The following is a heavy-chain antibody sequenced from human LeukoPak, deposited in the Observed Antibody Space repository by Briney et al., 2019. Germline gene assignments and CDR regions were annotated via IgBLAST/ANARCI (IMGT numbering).Heavy chain of an antibody. Sequence: PSETLSLTCAVSGGSITTYYWSWIRQPAGKRLEWIGHIYSSRSTDYNPSLKSRVTMSVDTSKDQISLRLTSVTAADTAVYFCARESRPENYYDSTGSDWYFDLWGRGTLVTVSS. V-gene: IGHV4-4*07. D-gene: IGHD3-22*01. CDR1: GGSITTYY. J-gene: IGHJ2*01. CDR2: IYSSRST. CDR3: ARESRPENYYDSTGSDWYFDL.